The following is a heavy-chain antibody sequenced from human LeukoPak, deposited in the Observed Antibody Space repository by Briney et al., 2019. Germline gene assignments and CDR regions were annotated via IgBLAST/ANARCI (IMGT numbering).Heavy chain of an antibody. CDR1: GGSISSYY. CDR3: ARGRTRQSFDY. V-gene: IGHV4-59*01. J-gene: IGHJ4*02. D-gene: IGHD1-1*01. CDR2: IYYSGST. Sequence: SETLSPTCTVSGGSISSYYWSWIRQPPGKGLEWIGYIYYSGSTNYNPSLKSRVTISVDTSKNQFSLKLSSVTAADTAVYYCARGRTRQSFDYWGQGTLVTVSS.